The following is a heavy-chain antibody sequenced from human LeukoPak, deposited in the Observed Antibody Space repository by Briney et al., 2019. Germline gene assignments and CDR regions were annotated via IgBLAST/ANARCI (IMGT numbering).Heavy chain of an antibody. Sequence: GGSRRLSCAASGFTVSSNYMSWVRQAPGKGLEWVSVIYSGGSTYYADSVKGRFTISRDNSKNTLYLQMNSLRAEDTAVYYCARNRQWLVHYFDYWGQGTLVTVSS. CDR3: ARNRQWLVHYFDY. D-gene: IGHD6-19*01. J-gene: IGHJ4*02. CDR2: IYSGGST. CDR1: GFTVSSNY. V-gene: IGHV3-66*01.